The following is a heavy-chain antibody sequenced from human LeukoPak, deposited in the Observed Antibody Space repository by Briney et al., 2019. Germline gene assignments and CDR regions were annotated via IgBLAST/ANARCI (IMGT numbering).Heavy chain of an antibody. J-gene: IGHJ4*02. CDR3: ARDRSSGWYLFDY. CDR2: ISSSSSYI. Sequence: GGSLRLSCAASGFTFSSYSMNWVRQAPGKGLEWVSSISSSSSYIYYAGSVKGRFTISRDNAKNSLYLQMNSLRAEDTAVYYCARDRSSGWYLFDYWGQGTLVTVSS. V-gene: IGHV3-21*01. CDR1: GFTFSSYS. D-gene: IGHD6-19*01.